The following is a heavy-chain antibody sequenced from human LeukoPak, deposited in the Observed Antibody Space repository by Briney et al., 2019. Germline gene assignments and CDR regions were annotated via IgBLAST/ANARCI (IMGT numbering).Heavy chain of an antibody. D-gene: IGHD3-10*01. Sequence: PGRSLRLSCAASGFTFNEYAMHWVRQAPGKGLEWVSGISWNSGSIGYADSVKGRFTISRDNAKNSLYLQMNSLRAEDTALYYCAIFHYGSGRENFDYWGQGTLVTVSS. CDR3: AIFHYGSGRENFDY. CDR2: ISWNSGSI. J-gene: IGHJ4*02. CDR1: GFTFNEYA. V-gene: IGHV3-9*01.